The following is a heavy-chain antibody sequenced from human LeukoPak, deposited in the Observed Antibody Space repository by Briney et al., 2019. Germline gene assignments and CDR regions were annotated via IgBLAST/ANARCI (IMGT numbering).Heavy chain of an antibody. CDR2: ISYDGSNK. CDR1: GFTFSSYA. V-gene: IGHV3-30-3*01. J-gene: IGHJ4*02. D-gene: IGHD5-12*01. CDR3: ARDGGYSGYDADC. Sequence: PGRSLRLSCAASGFTFSSYAMYWVRQAPGKGLEWVTIISYDGSNKYYADSVKGRFTISRDNSKNTLYLQMNSLRAEDTAVYYCARDGGYSGYDADCWGQGTLVTVSS.